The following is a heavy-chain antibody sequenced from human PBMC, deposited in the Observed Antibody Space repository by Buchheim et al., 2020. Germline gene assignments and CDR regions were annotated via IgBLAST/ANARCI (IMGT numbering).Heavy chain of an antibody. Sequence: QVQLVESGGGVVQPGRSLRLSCAASGFTFSSYGMHWVRQAPGKGLEWVAVIWYDGSNKYYADSVKGRFTISRDNSKNTLYLQMNSLRAEDTAVYYWARDLRYVQQLAKHYYYYGMDVWGQGTT. CDR3: ARDLRYVQQLAKHYYYYGMDV. CDR2: IWYDGSNK. J-gene: IGHJ6*02. CDR1: GFTFSSYG. V-gene: IGHV3-33*01. D-gene: IGHD6-13*01.